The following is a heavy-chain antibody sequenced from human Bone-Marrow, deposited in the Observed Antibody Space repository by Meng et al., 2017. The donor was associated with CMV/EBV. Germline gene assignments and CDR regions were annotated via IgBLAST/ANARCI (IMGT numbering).Heavy chain of an antibody. CDR2: IYSGGST. CDR3: ARVSRSTIFGVVNYGMDV. Sequence: GGSLRLSCAASGFTVSSNYMSWVRQAPGKGLEWVSVIYSGGSTYYADSVKGRFTISRDNSKNTLYLQMNSLRAEDTAVYYCARVSRSTIFGVVNYGMDVWGQGTTVTVS. CDR1: GFTVSSNY. D-gene: IGHD3-3*01. J-gene: IGHJ6*02. V-gene: IGHV3-53*01.